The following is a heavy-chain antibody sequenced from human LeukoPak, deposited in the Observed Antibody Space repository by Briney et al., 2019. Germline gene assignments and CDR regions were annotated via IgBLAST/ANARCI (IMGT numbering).Heavy chain of an antibody. Sequence: GGSLRLSCAASGFTFGDYAMHWVRQAPGKGLEWVSGISRNSGRIGYADSVKGRFTISRDNAKNSLYLQMNSLRAEDTALYYCAKTRAVAGTGSDAFDIWGQGTKVIVSS. D-gene: IGHD6-19*01. CDR3: AKTRAVAGTGSDAFDI. V-gene: IGHV3-9*01. CDR1: GFTFGDYA. J-gene: IGHJ3*02. CDR2: ISRNSGRI.